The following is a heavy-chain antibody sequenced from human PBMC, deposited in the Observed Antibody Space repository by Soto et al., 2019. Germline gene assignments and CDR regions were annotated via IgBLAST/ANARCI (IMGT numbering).Heavy chain of an antibody. V-gene: IGHV3-23*01. J-gene: IGHJ4*02. CDR3: TQDGGSRDWLTVN. Sequence: EVQLLESGGDLVQPGGSLRLSCAASGFTFTSYAMSWIRQAPGKGLEWVSAITGGGDNTYYADSVKGRVTISRDNSKNTLYLQMHSLRAEDTAFYYCTQDGGSRDWLTVNWGQGTLVTVSS. D-gene: IGHD3-9*01. CDR2: ITGGGDNT. CDR1: GFTFTSYA.